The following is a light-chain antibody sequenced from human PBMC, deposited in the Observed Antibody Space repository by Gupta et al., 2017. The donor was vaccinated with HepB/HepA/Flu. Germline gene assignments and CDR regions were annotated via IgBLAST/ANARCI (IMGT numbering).Light chain of an antibody. V-gene: IGLV2-23*02. Sequence: QSALTQTASVSGSPGQSITISCTGTSSNVGSYNLVSWYQQHPGKAPKLMIYEVSKRPSGVSNRFSGSKSGNTASLTISGLQAEDEADYYCCSYAGSNTYVFGTETKVTVL. J-gene: IGLJ1*01. CDR3: CSYAGSNTYV. CDR2: EVS. CDR1: SSNVGSYNL.